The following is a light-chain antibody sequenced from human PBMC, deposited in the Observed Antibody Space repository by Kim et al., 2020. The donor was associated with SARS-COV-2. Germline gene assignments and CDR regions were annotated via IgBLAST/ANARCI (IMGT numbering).Light chain of an antibody. Sequence: ASLGHRVIIHCRASQSITNYLNWYQQRPGKAPKLLIYGASNLQSGVPSRFSGGGSGTEFTLTISSLQAEDFATYYCQQSFSSPPYTFGQGTKLEI. CDR3: QQSFSSPPYT. V-gene: IGKV1-39*01. J-gene: IGKJ2*01. CDR2: GAS. CDR1: QSITNY.